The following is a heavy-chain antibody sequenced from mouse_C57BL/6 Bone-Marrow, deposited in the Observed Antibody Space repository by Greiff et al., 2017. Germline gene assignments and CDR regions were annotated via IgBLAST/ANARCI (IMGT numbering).Heavy chain of an antibody. Sequence: EVKLMESGGGLVKPGGSLKLSCAASGFTFSSYAMSWVRQTPEKRLEWVATISDGGSYTYYPDNVKGRFTISRDNAKNNLYLQMSHLKSEDTAMYYCARSWFAYWGQGTQVTVSA. J-gene: IGHJ3*01. V-gene: IGHV5-4*03. CDR3: ARSWFAY. CDR1: GFTFSSYA. CDR2: ISDGGSYT.